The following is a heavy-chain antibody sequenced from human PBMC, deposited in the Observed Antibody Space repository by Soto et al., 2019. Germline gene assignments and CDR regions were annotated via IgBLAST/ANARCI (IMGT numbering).Heavy chain of an antibody. CDR2: ISYDGTKK. CDR3: ARVSETYSDAWFFDC. D-gene: IGHD4-17*01. V-gene: IGHV3-30-3*01. J-gene: IGHJ4*02. Sequence: PGGSLRLSCAASGFTFSSYNMHWVRQAPGKGLEWVAVISYDGTKKYYADSVGGRFTISRDSSKNTLYLEMNSLRGDDTALYYCARVSETYSDAWFFDCWGQGTPVTVSS. CDR1: GFTFSSYN.